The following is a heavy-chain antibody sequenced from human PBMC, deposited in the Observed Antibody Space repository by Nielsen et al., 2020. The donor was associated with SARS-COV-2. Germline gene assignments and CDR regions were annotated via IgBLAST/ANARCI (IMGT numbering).Heavy chain of an antibody. CDR2: INTNTGNP. V-gene: IGHV7-4-1*02. CDR3: ARGPETYYDILTENWFDP. J-gene: IGHJ5*02. D-gene: IGHD3-9*01. Sequence: WVRQAPGQGLEWTGWINTNTGNPTYAQGFTGRFVFSLDTSVSTAYLQISSLKAEDTAVYYCARGPETYYDILTENWFDPWGQGTLVTVSS.